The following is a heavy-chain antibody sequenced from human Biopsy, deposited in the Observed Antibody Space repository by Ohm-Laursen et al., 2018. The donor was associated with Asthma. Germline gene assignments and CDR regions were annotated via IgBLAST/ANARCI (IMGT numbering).Heavy chain of an antibody. CDR2: INSVFGTT. J-gene: IGHJ4*02. CDR3: ARKAGSCISRTCYSLDF. D-gene: IGHD2-2*01. V-gene: IGHV1-69*01. Sequence: SSVKVSCKSLGGTFNTYVIGWVRQAPGQGLEWMGGINSVFGTTTYPQKFQDRVTITADDSTSTVYVELSSLRSEVTAVYYCARKAGSCISRTCYSLDFWGQGTLVTVSS. CDR1: GGTFNTYV.